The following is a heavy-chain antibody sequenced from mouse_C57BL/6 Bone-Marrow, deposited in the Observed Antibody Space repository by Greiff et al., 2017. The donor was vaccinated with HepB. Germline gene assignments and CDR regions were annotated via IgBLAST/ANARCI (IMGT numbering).Heavy chain of an antibody. Sequence: EADGGLVQPKGSLKLSCAASGFSFNTYAMNWVRQAPGKGLEWVARIRSKSNNYATYYADSVKDRFTISRDDSESMLYLQMNNLKTEDTAMYYCVRHVYFDYWGQGTTLTVSS. J-gene: IGHJ2*01. CDR1: GFSFNTYA. CDR2: IRSKSNNYAT. CDR3: VRHVYFDY. V-gene: IGHV10-1*01.